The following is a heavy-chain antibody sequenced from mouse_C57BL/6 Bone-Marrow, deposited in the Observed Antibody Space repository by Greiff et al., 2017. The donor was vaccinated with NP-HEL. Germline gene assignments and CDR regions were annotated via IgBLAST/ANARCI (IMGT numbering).Heavy chain of an antibody. Sequence: VQLKQSGAELVRPGASVKLSCTASGFNIKDDYMHWVKQRPEQGLEWIGWIDPENGDTESASKFQGKATITADTSSNTAYLQLSSLTSEDTAVYYCTTLYYDYDRFAYWGQGTLVTVSA. V-gene: IGHV14-4*01. J-gene: IGHJ3*01. CDR1: GFNIKDDY. CDR2: IDPENGDT. D-gene: IGHD2-4*01. CDR3: TTLYYDYDRFAY.